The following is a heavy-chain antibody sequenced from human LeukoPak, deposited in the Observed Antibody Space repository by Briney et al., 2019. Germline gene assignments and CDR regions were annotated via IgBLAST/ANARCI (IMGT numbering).Heavy chain of an antibody. D-gene: IGHD5-24*01. Sequence: PSETLSLTCTVSGDSIRSYYWSWIRQSPGKGLEWIGYFYNSGSATYNPSLKSRVTISVDTSKNQFSLKLSSVTAADTAVYYCARDRRDGYNYRTATRYFDLWGRGTLVTVSS. V-gene: IGHV4-59*01. CDR2: FYNSGSA. CDR3: ARDRRDGYNYRTATRYFDL. CDR1: GDSIRSYY. J-gene: IGHJ2*01.